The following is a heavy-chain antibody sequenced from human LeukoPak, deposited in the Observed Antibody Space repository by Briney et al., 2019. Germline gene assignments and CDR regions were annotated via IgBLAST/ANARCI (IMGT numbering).Heavy chain of an antibody. D-gene: IGHD6-19*01. CDR3: VRDAKSAVAADWFDP. Sequence: SETLSLTCTVSGGSISSGSYYWSWIRQPAGKGLEWIGRIYTSGSANYNPSLTSRVTISVDTSNQFSLKLDSMTAADTAVYYCVRDAKSAVAADWFDPWGQGTLVTVSS. CDR2: IYTSGSA. V-gene: IGHV4-61*02. J-gene: IGHJ5*02. CDR1: GGSISSGSYY.